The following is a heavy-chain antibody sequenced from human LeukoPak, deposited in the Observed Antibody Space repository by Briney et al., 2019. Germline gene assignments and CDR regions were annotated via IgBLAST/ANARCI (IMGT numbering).Heavy chain of an antibody. CDR2: ISDSGSS. V-gene: IGHV4-61*01. CDR1: GGSVSSGISY. Sequence: SETLSLTCSVSGGSVSSGISYWRWIRQPPREGLEWIAYISDSGSSDYNPSRRGRVTISLVPSKNQFSLRLTSVTAADTAVYYGARVPAAGTGPDYWGQGTLVTVSS. CDR3: ARVPAAGTGPDY. J-gene: IGHJ4*02. D-gene: IGHD6-13*01.